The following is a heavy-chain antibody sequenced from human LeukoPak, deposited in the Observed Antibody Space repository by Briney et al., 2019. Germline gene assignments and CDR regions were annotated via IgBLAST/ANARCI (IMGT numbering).Heavy chain of an antibody. Sequence: GGSLRLSCAASGFTFLKYGMHWVRQAPGKGLEWVALISYDGSNEYYADSVKGRFTISRDNFKNTLFLQMNSLRAEDTAVYYCAKESDFFFYMDVWGRGTMVTVSS. D-gene: IGHD3/OR15-3a*01. CDR1: GFTFLKYG. V-gene: IGHV3-30*18. CDR3: AKESDFFFYMDV. J-gene: IGHJ6*03. CDR2: ISYDGSNE.